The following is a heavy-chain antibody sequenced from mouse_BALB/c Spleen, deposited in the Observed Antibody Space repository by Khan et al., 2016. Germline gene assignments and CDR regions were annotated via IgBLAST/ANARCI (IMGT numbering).Heavy chain of an antibody. V-gene: IGHV7-3*02. CDR1: GFTFTDYY. J-gene: IGHJ4*01. D-gene: IGHD2-1*01. CDR2: IRNKANGYTT. CDR3: ARRYGNSDRTRAMDY. Sequence: EVELVESGGGLVQPGGSLRLSCATSGFTFTDYYMSWVRQPPGKALEWLGFIRNKANGYTTEYSASVKGRFTISRDNSQSILYLQMNTLRAEDSATYYCARRYGNSDRTRAMDYWGQGTSVTVSS.